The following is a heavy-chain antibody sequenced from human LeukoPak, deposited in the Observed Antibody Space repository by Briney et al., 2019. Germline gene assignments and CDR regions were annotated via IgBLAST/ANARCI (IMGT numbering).Heavy chain of an antibody. J-gene: IGHJ6*03. CDR2: ISAYNGNT. Sequence: GASVKVSCKASGYTFTSYGISWVRQAPGQGLEWMGWISAYNGNTNYARKLQGRVTVTTDTSTSTAYMELRSLTSGDTAVYYCTRDRLDYCSSTSCYPYYYYYMDVCGRGTTVTVSS. V-gene: IGHV1-18*01. D-gene: IGHD2-2*01. CDR1: GYTFTSYG. CDR3: TRDRLDYCSSTSCYPYYYYYMDV.